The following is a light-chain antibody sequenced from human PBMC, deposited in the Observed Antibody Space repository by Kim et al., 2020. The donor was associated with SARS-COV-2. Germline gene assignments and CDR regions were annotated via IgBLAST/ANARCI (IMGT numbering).Light chain of an antibody. CDR1: RSNVGATS. J-gene: IGLJ3*02. V-gene: IGLV1-44*01. Sequence: QSVLTQPPSASKTPGQTVTISCSGSRSNVGATSVTWYQQLPGTAPKLLIYNDNQRPSGVPDRFSGSKSDTSASLAISGLQSDDEADYYCAAWDDSLGGLWVFGGGTKLTVL. CDR3: AAWDDSLGGLWV. CDR2: NDN.